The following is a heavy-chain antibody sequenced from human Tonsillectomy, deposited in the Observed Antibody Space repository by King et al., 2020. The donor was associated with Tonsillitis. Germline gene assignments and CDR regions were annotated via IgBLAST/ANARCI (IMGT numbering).Heavy chain of an antibody. D-gene: IGHD6-19*01. CDR3: ARAGSADY. CDR1: GFTFSSYS. CDR2: ISRTSSTI. V-gene: IGHV3-48*01. Sequence: VQLVESGGGLVQPGGSLRLSCAASGFTFSSYSMNWVRQTPGKGLEWVSYISRTSSTIYYADSVKGRFTIFRDDAKNSLYLQMNSLRAEDAAVYYCARAGSADYWGQGTLVTVSS. J-gene: IGHJ4*02.